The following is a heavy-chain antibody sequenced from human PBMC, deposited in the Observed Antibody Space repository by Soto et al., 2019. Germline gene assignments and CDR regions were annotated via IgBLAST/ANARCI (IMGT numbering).Heavy chain of an antibody. V-gene: IGHV4-30-4*01. CDR1: GGSISSGDYS. J-gene: IGHJ6*02. CDR3: ARDGVRGSSGYSNVNYYYYGMDV. Sequence: QVQLQESGPGLVKPSQTLSLTCTVSGGSISSGDYSWSWIRQPPGKGLEWIGYIYYSGSTYYNPSLKSRVTISVDTSKNQFPLKLSSVTAADTAVYYCARDGVRGSSGYSNVNYYYYGMDVWGQGTTVTVSS. CDR2: IYYSGST. D-gene: IGHD5-18*01.